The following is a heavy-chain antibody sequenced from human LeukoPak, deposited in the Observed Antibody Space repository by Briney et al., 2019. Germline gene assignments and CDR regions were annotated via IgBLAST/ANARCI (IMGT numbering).Heavy chain of an antibody. J-gene: IGHJ5*02. CDR2: ISSSSSYI. Sequence: PGGSLRLSCVASGFTFNIYAMNWVRQAPGKGLEWVSSISSSSSYIYYADSVKGRFTISRDNAKNSLYLQMNSLRAEDTAVYYCARVYGDYGGYWFDPWGQGTLVTVSS. CDR3: ARVYGDYGGYWFDP. V-gene: IGHV3-21*01. CDR1: GFTFNIYA. D-gene: IGHD4-17*01.